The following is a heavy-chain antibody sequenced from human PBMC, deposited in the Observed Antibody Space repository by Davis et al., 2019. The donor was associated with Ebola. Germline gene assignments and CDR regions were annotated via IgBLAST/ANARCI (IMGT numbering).Heavy chain of an antibody. V-gene: IGHV1-8*01. D-gene: IGHD5-12*01. CDR1: GYTFTSYH. CDR2: MNPNSGNT. J-gene: IGHJ6*02. CDR3: ASNIVATIYPNYYYGMDV. Sequence: ASVKVSCKASGYTFTSYHINWVRQATGQGLEWMGWMNPNSGNTGYAQKFQGRVTMTRNTSISTAYMELSSLRSEDTAVYYCASNIVATIYPNYYYGMDVWGQGTTVTVSS.